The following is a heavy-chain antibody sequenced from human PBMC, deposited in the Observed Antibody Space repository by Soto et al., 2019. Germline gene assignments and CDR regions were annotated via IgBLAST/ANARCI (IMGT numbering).Heavy chain of an antibody. V-gene: IGHV1-45*02. CDR3: AGGGAGSGPFTWELPDH. D-gene: IGHD1-26*01. J-gene: IGHJ4*02. CDR1: GNTFTYRY. CDR2: ITPFSGDV. Sequence: QMQLVQSGAEVKKTGSSVTVSCKALGNTFTYRYLHWVRQAPGQALEWMGWITPFSGDVHYAQKFQERLTIPRDRSINTAYMQMSSLRSEDTAMYFCAGGGAGSGPFTWELPDHWGQGTLVTVSS.